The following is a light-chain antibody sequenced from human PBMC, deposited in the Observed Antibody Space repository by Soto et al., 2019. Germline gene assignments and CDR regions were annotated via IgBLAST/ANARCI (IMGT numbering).Light chain of an antibody. V-gene: IGKV3-20*01. Sequence: EIVLTQSPGTLSLSQGERATLSCRASQSVGSNYLAWYQQKPGQAPRILIFGASGRATGIPDRFRGSGSGTDFTLTISRLEPEDFAVYYCQQYGSSPRTFGQGTKVDIK. CDR3: QQYGSSPRT. CDR1: QSVGSNY. J-gene: IGKJ1*01. CDR2: GAS.